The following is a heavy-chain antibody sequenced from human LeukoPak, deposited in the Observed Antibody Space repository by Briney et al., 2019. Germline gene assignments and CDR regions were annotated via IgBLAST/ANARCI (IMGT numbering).Heavy chain of an antibody. D-gene: IGHD3-10*01. V-gene: IGHV3-21*01. CDR3: ARDTDYYGSGSPYDY. CDR1: GFTFSSYS. J-gene: IGHJ4*02. Sequence: PGGSLRLSCAASGFTFSSYSMNWVRQAPGKGLEWVSSISSSSSYIYYADSVKGRFTISRDNAKNSLYLQMNSLRAEDTAVYYCARDTDYYGSGSPYDYWGQGTLVTVSS. CDR2: ISSSSSYI.